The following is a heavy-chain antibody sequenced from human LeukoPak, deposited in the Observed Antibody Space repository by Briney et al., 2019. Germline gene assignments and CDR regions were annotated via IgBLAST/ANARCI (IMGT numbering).Heavy chain of an antibody. CDR1: GFTFSSYA. V-gene: IGHV3-23*01. Sequence: PGGSLRLSCAASGFTFSSYAMSWVRQAPGKGLEWVSAISGSGGSTYYADSVKGRFTISRDNSKNTLYLQMNSLRAEDTAVYYCADTPGYCSGGNCARAIDYWGQGTLVTVSS. CDR3: ADTPGYCSGGNCARAIDY. CDR2: ISGSGGST. D-gene: IGHD2-15*01. J-gene: IGHJ4*02.